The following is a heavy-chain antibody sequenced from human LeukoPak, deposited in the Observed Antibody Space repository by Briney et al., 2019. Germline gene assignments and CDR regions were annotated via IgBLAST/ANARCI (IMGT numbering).Heavy chain of an antibody. J-gene: IGHJ6*02. Sequence: PGGSLRLSCAASGFTFSSYSMNWVRQAPGKGLEWVSSISSSSSYIYYADSVKGRFTISGDNAKNSLYLQMNSLRAEDTAVYYCARVGGIVVVPAATWDYGMDVWGQGTTVTVSS. CDR1: GFTFSSYS. CDR2: ISSSSSYI. D-gene: IGHD2-2*01. CDR3: ARVGGIVVVPAATWDYGMDV. V-gene: IGHV3-21*01.